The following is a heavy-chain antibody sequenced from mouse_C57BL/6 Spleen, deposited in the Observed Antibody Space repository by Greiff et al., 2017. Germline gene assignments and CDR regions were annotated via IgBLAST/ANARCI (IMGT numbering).Heavy chain of an antibody. Sequence: QVQLKQPGAELVKPGASVKLSCKASGYTFTSYWMHWVEQRPGRGLEWIGRIDPNSGGTKYNEKFKSKATLTVDKPSSTAYMQLSSLTSEDSAVYYCARGYYGSSYVGYFDVWGTGTTVTVSS. V-gene: IGHV1-72*01. CDR1: GYTFTSYW. D-gene: IGHD1-1*01. J-gene: IGHJ1*03. CDR2: IDPNSGGT. CDR3: ARGYYGSSYVGYFDV.